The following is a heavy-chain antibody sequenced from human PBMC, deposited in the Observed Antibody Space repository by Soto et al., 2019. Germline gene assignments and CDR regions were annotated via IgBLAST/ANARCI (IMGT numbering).Heavy chain of an antibody. CDR1: GLTVNGKKY. CDR2: LYDVDGS. CDR3: ATWHEREHAYDV. Sequence: GGSLRLSCAASGLTVNGKKYAAWVRQAPGKGLEWVSALYDVDGSFYSDSVKGRFTTSSDSSETTVYLQMNDLRPADTAVYYCATWHEREHAYDVWGQGTTVTVSS. D-gene: IGHD1-1*01. J-gene: IGHJ3*01. V-gene: IGHV3-53*01.